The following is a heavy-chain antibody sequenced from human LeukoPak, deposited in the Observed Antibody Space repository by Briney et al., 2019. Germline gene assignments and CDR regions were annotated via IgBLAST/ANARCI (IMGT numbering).Heavy chain of an antibody. V-gene: IGHV4-31*03. D-gene: IGHD3-22*01. CDR2: IYYGGST. J-gene: IGHJ4*02. CDR3: ARASDYYDSSGYFDY. CDR1: GGSISSGGYY. Sequence: SETLSLTCTVSGGSISSGGYYWSWIRQHPGKGLEWIGYIYYGGSTYYNPSLKSRVTISVDTSKNQFSLKLSSVTAADTAVYYCARASDYYDSSGYFDYWGQGTLVTVSS.